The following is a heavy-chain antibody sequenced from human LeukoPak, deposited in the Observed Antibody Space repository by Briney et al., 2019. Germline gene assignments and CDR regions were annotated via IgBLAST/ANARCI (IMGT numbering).Heavy chain of an antibody. J-gene: IGHJ4*02. V-gene: IGHV3-7*03. CDR1: GLTLSNYW. Sequence: GGSLRLSCTASGLTLSNYWMIWVRQAPGKGLQWVAKIKQDGSEKYYVDSVKGRFTISRDNAENSLYLQMNSLRVEDTAVYYYAARSSGNPYFWGQGTLVTVSS. D-gene: IGHD1-26*01. CDR2: IKQDGSEK. CDR3: AARSSGNPYF.